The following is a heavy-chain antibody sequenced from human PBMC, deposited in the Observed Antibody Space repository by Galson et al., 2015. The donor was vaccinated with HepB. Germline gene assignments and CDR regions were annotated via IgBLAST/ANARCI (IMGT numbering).Heavy chain of an antibody. V-gene: IGHV1-3*01. Sequence: SVKVSCKASGYTFTSYAMHWVRQAPGQRLERMGWINAGNGNTKYSQKFQGRVTITRDTSASTAYMELSSLRSEDTAVYYCARVNTGGYCSSTSCSYYMDVWGKGTTVTVSS. J-gene: IGHJ6*03. CDR2: INAGNGNT. CDR1: GYTFTSYA. CDR3: ARVNTGGYCSSTSCSYYMDV. D-gene: IGHD2-2*01.